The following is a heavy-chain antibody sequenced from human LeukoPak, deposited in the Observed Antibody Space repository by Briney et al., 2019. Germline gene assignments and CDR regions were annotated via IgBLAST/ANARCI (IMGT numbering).Heavy chain of an antibody. J-gene: IGHJ5*02. CDR2: INPNSGGT. CDR1: GYTFTGYY. D-gene: IGHD2-21*01. CDR3: ASAKIGSGVEFDP. V-gene: IGHV1-2*02. Sequence: ASVKVSCKASGYTFTGYYMHWVRQAPGQGLEWMGWINPNSGGTNYAQKFQGRVTMTRDTSISTAYMELSRLRSDDTAVYYCASAKIGSGVEFDPWGQGTLVTVSS.